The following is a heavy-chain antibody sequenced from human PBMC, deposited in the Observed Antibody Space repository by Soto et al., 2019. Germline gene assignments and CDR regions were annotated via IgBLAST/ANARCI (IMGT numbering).Heavy chain of an antibody. CDR2: INPNSGGT. CDR1: GYTFTGYY. D-gene: IGHD5-18*01. V-gene: IGHV1-2*02. CDR3: ARAASRRDGKRWLQQTNTYYFDY. J-gene: IGHJ4*02. Sequence: ASVKVSCKASGYTFTGYYMHWVRQAPGQGLEWMGWINPNSGGTNYAQKFQGRVTMTRDTSISTAYMELSRLRSDDTAVYYCARAASRRDGKRWLQQTNTYYFDYWGQGTLVTVSS.